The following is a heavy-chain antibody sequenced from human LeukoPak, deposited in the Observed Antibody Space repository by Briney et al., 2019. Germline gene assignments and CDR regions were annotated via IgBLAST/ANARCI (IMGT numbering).Heavy chain of an antibody. CDR3: ASPGYFDY. CDR2: INHSGST. J-gene: IGHJ4*02. CDR1: GGSFSGYY. V-gene: IGHV4-34*01. Sequence: SETLSLTCALYGGSFSGYYWSWIRQPPGKGLEWIGEINHSGSTNYNPSLKSRVTISVDTSKNQFSLKLSSVTAADTAVYYCASPGYFDYWGQGTLVTVSS.